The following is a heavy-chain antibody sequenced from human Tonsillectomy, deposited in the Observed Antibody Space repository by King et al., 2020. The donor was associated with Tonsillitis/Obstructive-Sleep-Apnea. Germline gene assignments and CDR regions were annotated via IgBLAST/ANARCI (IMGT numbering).Heavy chain of an antibody. D-gene: IGHD1-1*01. CDR2: IVVGSGNT. V-gene: IGHV1-58*02. CDR3: AAQLFTERDWFDP. J-gene: IGHJ5*02. Sequence: QLVESGPEVKKPGTSVKVSCKPSGFSFIDSVIQWVRQAREQRLEWIGWIVVGSGNTNYAQQFQERVTITRDMSTNTAYMEMSSLRSEDSAVYYCAAQLFTERDWFDPWGQGTLVTVSS. CDR1: GFSFIDSV.